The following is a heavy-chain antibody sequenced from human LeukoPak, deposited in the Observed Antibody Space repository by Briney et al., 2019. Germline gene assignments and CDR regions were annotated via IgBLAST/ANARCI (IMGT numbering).Heavy chain of an antibody. CDR1: GFTFSSYW. J-gene: IGHJ4*02. Sequence: AGGSLRLSCAASGFTFSSYWMSWVGQAPGKGLEWVANIKQDGSEKYYVDSVKGRFTISRDNAKNSLYLQMSSLGAEDTAIYYCSRDRGGGDIYFDYWGQGTLVTVSS. D-gene: IGHD2-21*02. CDR2: IKQDGSEK. CDR3: SRDRGGGDIYFDY. V-gene: IGHV3-7*01.